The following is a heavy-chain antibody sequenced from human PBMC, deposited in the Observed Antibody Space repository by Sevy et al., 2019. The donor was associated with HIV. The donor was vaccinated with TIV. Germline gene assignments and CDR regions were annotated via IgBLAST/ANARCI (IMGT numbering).Heavy chain of an antibody. CDR3: ARAPGGSSGWYYRGRFDP. Sequence: SETLSLTCAVYGGSFSGYYWSWIRQPPGKGLEWIGEINHSGSTNYNPSLKSRVTISVATSKNQFSLKLSSVTAADTAVYYCARAPGGSSGWYYRGRFDPWGQGTLVTVSS. V-gene: IGHV4-34*01. D-gene: IGHD6-19*01. CDR2: INHSGST. CDR1: GGSFSGYY. J-gene: IGHJ5*02.